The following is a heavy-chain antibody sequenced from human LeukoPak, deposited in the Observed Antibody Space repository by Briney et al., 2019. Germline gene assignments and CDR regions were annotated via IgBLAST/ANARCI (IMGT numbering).Heavy chain of an antibody. CDR1: GYTFTDYY. V-gene: IGHV1-2*02. J-gene: IGHJ4*02. CDR3: ARLVVAGSYFDY. CDR2: INPNSGAT. D-gene: IGHD6-19*01. Sequence: ASVKVSCKASGYTFTDYYMHWVRQAPGQGLEWMGWINPNSGATNYAQKFQGRVTMTRDTSISAAYMELSRLRSDDTAVYYCARLVVAGSYFDYWGQGTLVTVSS.